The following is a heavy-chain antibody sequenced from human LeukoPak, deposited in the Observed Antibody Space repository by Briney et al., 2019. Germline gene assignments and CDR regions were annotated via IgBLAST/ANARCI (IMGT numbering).Heavy chain of an antibody. Sequence: HPGGSLRLSCAASGFTFSSYEMNWVRQAPGKGLEWVSYISSSGSTIYYADSVKGRFTISRDNAKNSLYLQMNSLRAEDTAVYYCARERDSSGYYFDYLGQGTLVTVSS. CDR1: GFTFSSYE. D-gene: IGHD3-22*01. CDR3: ARERDSSGYYFDY. J-gene: IGHJ4*02. CDR2: ISSSGSTI. V-gene: IGHV3-48*03.